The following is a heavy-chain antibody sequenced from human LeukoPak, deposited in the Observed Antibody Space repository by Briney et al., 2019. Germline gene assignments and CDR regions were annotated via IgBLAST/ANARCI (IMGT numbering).Heavy chain of an antibody. J-gene: IGHJ6*03. V-gene: IGHV4-34*01. CDR2: INHSGSA. Sequence: SETLSLTCAVFGGPFSDYYWSWIRRPPGKGLEWLGEINHSGSANYMPSLKSRVSISVDTSKNQFSLRLSSVTAADTAFYYCARGRFGGHSYYYMDVWGKGTAVTVSS. CDR3: ARGRFGGHSYYYMDV. D-gene: IGHD3-3*01. CDR1: GGPFSDYY.